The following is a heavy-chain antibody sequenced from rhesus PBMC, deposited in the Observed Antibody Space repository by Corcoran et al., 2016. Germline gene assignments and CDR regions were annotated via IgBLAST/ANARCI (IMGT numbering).Heavy chain of an antibody. CDR2: LSRANSYI. CDR3: ARDRSWN. Sequence: EVQLVESGGGLVQPGGSLRLSCAASGCTFSSYGMSWVRQAPGKGLSWVSSLSRANSYIYYADSVKGRFTISGDNAKNSLSLQMNNLKLEDTAVYYCARDRSWNWGQGVLVTVSS. J-gene: IGHJ4*01. V-gene: IGHV3S16*01. CDR1: GCTFSSYG. D-gene: IGHD3-22*01.